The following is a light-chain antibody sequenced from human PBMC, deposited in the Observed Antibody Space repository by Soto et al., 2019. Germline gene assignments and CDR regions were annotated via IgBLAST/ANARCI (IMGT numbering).Light chain of an antibody. CDR2: GAS. CDR3: QQYSDWPRT. Sequence: EIVMTQSPDTLSVSPGDRATLSCRASQSVSNNFAWYQQKPGQAPRLFIYGASTRATGISPRFSGDGSGTEFTLTISSLQSEDFAVYYCQQYSDWPRTFGQGTKVDIK. J-gene: IGKJ1*01. CDR1: QSVSNN. V-gene: IGKV3-15*01.